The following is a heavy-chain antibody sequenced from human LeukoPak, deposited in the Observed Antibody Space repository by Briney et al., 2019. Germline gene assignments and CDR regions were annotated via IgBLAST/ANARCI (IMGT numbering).Heavy chain of an antibody. CDR1: GFTFDDYA. CDR2: ISWNSGSI. J-gene: IGHJ4*02. V-gene: IGHV3-9*01. CDR3: AAHRVAVAGTSAY. Sequence: PGGSLRLSCAASGFTFDDYATHWVRQAPGKGLEWVSGISWNSGSIGYADSVKGRFTISRDNAKNSLYLQMNSLRAEDTALYYCAAHRVAVAGTSAYWGQGTLVTVSS. D-gene: IGHD6-19*01.